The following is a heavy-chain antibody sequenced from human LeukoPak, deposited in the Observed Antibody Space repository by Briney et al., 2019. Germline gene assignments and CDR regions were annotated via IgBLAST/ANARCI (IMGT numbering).Heavy chain of an antibody. CDR2: IIPIFGTA. J-gene: IGHJ6*02. CDR3: ARLDEYSSSSRYYGMDV. V-gene: IGHV1-69*13. Sequence: SVKASCKASGGTFSSYGISWVRQAPGQGLEWMGGIIPIFGTANYAQKFQGRVTITADESTSTAYMELSSLRSEDTAVYYCARLDEYSSSSRYYGMDVWGQGTTVTVSS. D-gene: IGHD6-6*01. CDR1: GGTFSSYG.